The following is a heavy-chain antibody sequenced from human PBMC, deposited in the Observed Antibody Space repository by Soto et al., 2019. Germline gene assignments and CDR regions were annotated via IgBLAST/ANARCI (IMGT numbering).Heavy chain of an antibody. J-gene: IGHJ4*02. Sequence: QVQLVQSGAEVKKPGASVKVSCKASGYTFTSYGISWVRQAPGQGLEWMGWISAYNGNTNYAQKLQGRVTMATDTSTSTADMELRSLRSDETAVYYCARDRGGSGSRPLGYWGQGTLVTVSS. CDR2: ISAYNGNT. V-gene: IGHV1-18*01. D-gene: IGHD3-10*01. CDR1: GYTFTSYG. CDR3: ARDRGGSGSRPLGY.